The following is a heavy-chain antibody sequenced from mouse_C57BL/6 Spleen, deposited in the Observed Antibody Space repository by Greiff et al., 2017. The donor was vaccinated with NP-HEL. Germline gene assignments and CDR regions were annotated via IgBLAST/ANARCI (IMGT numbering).Heavy chain of an antibody. Sequence: EVQLVESGGGLVKPGGSLKLSCAASGFTFSSYAMSWVRQTPEKRLEWVATISDGGSYTYYPDNVKGRFTISRDNAKNNLYLQMSHLTSEDTAMYYCARYGYPDDGGMDYWGQGTSVTVSS. V-gene: IGHV5-4*01. J-gene: IGHJ4*01. CDR2: ISDGGSYT. CDR1: GFTFSSYA. CDR3: ARYGYPDDGGMDY. D-gene: IGHD2-2*01.